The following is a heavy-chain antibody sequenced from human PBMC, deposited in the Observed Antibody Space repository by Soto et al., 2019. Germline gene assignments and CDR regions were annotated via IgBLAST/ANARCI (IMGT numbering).Heavy chain of an antibody. V-gene: IGHV4-34*01. J-gene: IGHJ4*02. D-gene: IGHD3-10*01. Sequence: SETLSLTCAVYGGSFSGYYWSWIRQPPGKGLEWIGEINHSGSTNYNPSLKSRVTISVDTSKDQFSLKLSSVTAADMAVYYCARAQGAYYYGSGSYYKPPYYFDYWGQGTLVTSPQ. CDR1: GGSFSGYY. CDR2: INHSGST. CDR3: ARAQGAYYYGSGSYYKPPYYFDY.